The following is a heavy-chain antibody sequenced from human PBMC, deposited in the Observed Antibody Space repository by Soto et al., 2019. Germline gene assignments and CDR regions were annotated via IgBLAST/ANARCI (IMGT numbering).Heavy chain of an antibody. J-gene: IGHJ4*02. CDR1: GYTFSSYY. V-gene: IGHV1-46*01. Sequence: QVQLVQSGSEVMKPGASVRVSCKTSGYTFSSYYLHWVRQAPGQGLEWMGIINPRGGSTSYAQKFQGRVTMTRDTSTRTVYMELSSLRSEDTAVYYCALALGPTTGLDYWGQGTLVTVSS. D-gene: IGHD1-26*01. CDR2: INPRGGST. CDR3: ALALGPTTGLDY.